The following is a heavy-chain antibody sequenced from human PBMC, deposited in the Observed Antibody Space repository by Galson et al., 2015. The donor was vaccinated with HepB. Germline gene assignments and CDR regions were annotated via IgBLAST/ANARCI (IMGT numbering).Heavy chain of an antibody. CDR1: GESFIDYS. D-gene: IGHD3-16*01. Sequence: SETLSLTCGVSGESFIDYSWTWIRQSPGKGLEWIGEVDRGGRTDYNPSLEDRATISLDMSNIRISLEIKSVTAADTAVYFCARLYVDNVWGSFRFFDFWGPGTLVTVSS. V-gene: IGHV4-34*01. CDR2: VDRGGRT. CDR3: ARLYVDNVWGSFRFFDF. J-gene: IGHJ4*02.